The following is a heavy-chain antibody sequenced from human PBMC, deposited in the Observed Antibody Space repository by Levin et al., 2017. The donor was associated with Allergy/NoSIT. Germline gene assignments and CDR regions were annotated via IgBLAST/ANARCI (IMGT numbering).Heavy chain of an antibody. D-gene: IGHD3-22*01. Sequence: GGSLRLSCAASGFTFSDYYMSWIRQAPGKGLEWVSYISSSSSYTNYADSVKGRFTISRDNAKNSLYLQMNSLRAEDTAVYYCARTATLYYYDSSGYAFDIWGQGTMVTVSS. V-gene: IGHV3-11*03. CDR2: ISSSSSYT. J-gene: IGHJ3*02. CDR1: GFTFSDYY. CDR3: ARTATLYYYDSSGYAFDI.